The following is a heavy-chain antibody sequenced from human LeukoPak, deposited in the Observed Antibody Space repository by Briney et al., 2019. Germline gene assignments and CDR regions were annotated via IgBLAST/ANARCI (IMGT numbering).Heavy chain of an antibody. D-gene: IGHD3-3*01. CDR3: ARESDFWSGYYYDAFDI. CDR1: GGSFSGYY. CDR2: INHSGST. Sequence: SETLSLTCAVYGGSFSGYYWSWIRQPPGKGLEWIGEINHSGSTNYNPSLKSRVTISVDTSKNQFSLKLSSVTAADTAVYYCARESDFWSGYYYDAFDIWGQGTMVTVSS. J-gene: IGHJ3*02. V-gene: IGHV4-34*01.